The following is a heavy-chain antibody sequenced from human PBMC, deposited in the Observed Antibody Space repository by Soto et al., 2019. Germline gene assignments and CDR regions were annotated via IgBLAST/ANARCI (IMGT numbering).Heavy chain of an antibody. CDR3: ARDKVEGGSGAFDI. J-gene: IGHJ3*02. Sequence: SETLSLTCTVSGGSVSSGSYYWSWIRQPPGKGLEWIGYIYYSGSTNYNPSLKSRVTISVDTSKNQFSLKLSSVTAVDTAVYYCARDKVEGGSGAFDIWGQGXMVTVSS. D-gene: IGHD3-10*01. CDR1: GGSVSSGSYY. CDR2: IYYSGST. V-gene: IGHV4-61*01.